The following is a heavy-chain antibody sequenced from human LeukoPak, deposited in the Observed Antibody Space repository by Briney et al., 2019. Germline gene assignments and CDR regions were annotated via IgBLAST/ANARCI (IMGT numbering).Heavy chain of an antibody. CDR3: ATEVTSIVPDY. V-gene: IGHV1-24*01. D-gene: IGHD2-21*02. J-gene: IGHJ4*02. Sequence: GPVKVSCKVSGHTLSELPMYWVRQAPGEGLEWMGGFDPENDERIYVQKFRGRVTMTEDTSTNTAYMELSSLRSDDTAVYYCATEVTSIVPDYWGQGTLVTVSS. CDR2: FDPENDER. CDR1: GHTLSELP.